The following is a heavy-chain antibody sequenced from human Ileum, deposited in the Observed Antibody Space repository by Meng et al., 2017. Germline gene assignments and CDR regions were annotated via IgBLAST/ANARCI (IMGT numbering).Heavy chain of an antibody. CDR3: ARHGGYSQDF. CDR1: SGSISSSTY. Sequence: QESGLGRVLPPGSLSCTCAVSSGSISSSTYWSWVRQPPGKGLEWIGQISHSGSAYYNPSLKSRVTMSVDKSKSQFSLMLTSVTAADTATYYCARHGGYSQDFWGQGTLVTVSS. J-gene: IGHJ4*02. D-gene: IGHD4-23*01. V-gene: IGHV4-4*03. CDR2: ISHSGSA.